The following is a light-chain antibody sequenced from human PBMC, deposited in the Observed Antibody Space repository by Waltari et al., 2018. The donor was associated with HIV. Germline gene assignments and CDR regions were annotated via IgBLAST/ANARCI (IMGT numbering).Light chain of an antibody. Sequence: AIRMTQSPSSISASTGDRVNITCRVSQGISTYLAWYQQKPGKAPKLLIYSASTLQSGVPSRFSGTGSGTDFTLTISCLQSEDFATYYCQQYYSHPPLYSFGQGTELGIK. J-gene: IGKJ2*03. CDR2: SAS. V-gene: IGKV1-8*01. CDR1: QGISTY. CDR3: QQYYSHPPLYS.